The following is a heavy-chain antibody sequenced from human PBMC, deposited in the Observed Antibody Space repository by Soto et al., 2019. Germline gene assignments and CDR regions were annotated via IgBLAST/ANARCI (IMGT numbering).Heavy chain of an antibody. D-gene: IGHD3-16*01. J-gene: IGHJ4*02. Sequence: ASVKVSCTVSGYTFSGYYMHWVRQAPGQGLEWMGWINPNSGGTKYAQKFQGRVSMTSDTSVRTAYMELSRLRSDDTAVYFCARVRNARGTVETGYFDYWGQGTLVTVSS. CDR3: ARVRNARGTVETGYFDY. CDR2: INPNSGGT. CDR1: GYTFSGYY. V-gene: IGHV1-2*02.